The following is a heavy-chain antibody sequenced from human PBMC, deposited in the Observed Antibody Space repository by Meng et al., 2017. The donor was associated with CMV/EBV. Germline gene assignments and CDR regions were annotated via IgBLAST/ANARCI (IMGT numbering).Heavy chain of an antibody. CDR3: AREGEGRYCSSTSCYFHY. CDR1: GFTVSSTY. Sequence: LSLTCAASGFTVSSTYMSWVRQAPGKGLEWVSVIYSGGSTYYADSVKGRFTISRDNSKNTLYLQMNSLRAEDTAVYYCAREGEGRYCSSTSCYFHYWGQGTLVTVSS. CDR2: IYSGGST. V-gene: IGHV3-66*02. J-gene: IGHJ4*02. D-gene: IGHD2-2*01.